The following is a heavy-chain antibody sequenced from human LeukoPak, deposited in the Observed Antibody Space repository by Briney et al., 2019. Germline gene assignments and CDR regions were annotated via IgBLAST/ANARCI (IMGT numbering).Heavy chain of an antibody. CDR2: ISSSSSYI. J-gene: IGHJ3*02. CDR1: GFTFSSYR. CDR3: ARDLPSGDYGDYTAFDI. Sequence: GGSLRLSCAASGFTFSSYRMNWVRQAPGKGLEWVSSISSSSSYIYYADSVKGRFTISRDNAKNSLYLQMNSLRAEDTAVYYCARDLPSGDYGDYTAFDIWGQGTMVTVSS. D-gene: IGHD4-17*01. V-gene: IGHV3-21*01.